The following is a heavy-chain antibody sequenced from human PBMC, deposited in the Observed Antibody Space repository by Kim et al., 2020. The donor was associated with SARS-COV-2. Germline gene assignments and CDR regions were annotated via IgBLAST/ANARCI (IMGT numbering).Heavy chain of an antibody. CDR2: INHSGST. CDR1: GGSFSGYY. J-gene: IGHJ6*02. CDR3: ARDPQGKPKKVAGMHYYYGMDV. Sequence: SETLSLTCAVYGGSFSGYYWSWIRQPPGKGLEWIGEINHSGSTNYNPSLKSRVTISVDTSKNQFSLKLSSVTAADTAVYYCARDPQGKPKKVAGMHYYYGMDVWGQGTTVTVSS. D-gene: IGHD6-19*01. V-gene: IGHV4-34*01.